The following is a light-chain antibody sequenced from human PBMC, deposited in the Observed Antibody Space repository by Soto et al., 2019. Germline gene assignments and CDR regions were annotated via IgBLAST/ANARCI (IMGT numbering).Light chain of an antibody. CDR1: SSNIGNNA. J-gene: IGLJ1*01. CDR3: AAWDDSLNADV. CDR2: SDD. Sequence: QSVLTQPPSVSDAPRQRVTSSCSGSSSNIGNNAVNWYQQLPEQAPKIVIDSDDLLTSGVPDRFSGSKSGTSASLAISGLQSDDEADYYCAAWDDSLNADVFGPGTQLTVL. V-gene: IGLV1-36*01.